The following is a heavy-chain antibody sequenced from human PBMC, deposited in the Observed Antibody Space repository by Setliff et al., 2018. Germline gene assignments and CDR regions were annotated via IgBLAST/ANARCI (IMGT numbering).Heavy chain of an antibody. V-gene: IGHV3-7*01. CDR3: AAWESTNV. Sequence: GGSLRLSCAASGITFSRFWMNWVHQAPGKGLEWVANINPDGSEKRYVDSVNGRLTISRDNAKNSLYLQMSSLTAEDTAVYFCAAWESTNVWGQGTTVTVSS. CDR1: GITFSRFW. D-gene: IGHD1-26*01. J-gene: IGHJ6*02. CDR2: INPDGSEK.